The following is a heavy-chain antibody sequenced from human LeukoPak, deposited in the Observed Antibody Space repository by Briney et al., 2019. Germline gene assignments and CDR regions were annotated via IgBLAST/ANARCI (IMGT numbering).Heavy chain of an antibody. D-gene: IGHD2-2*01. CDR3: ARRSGSSMIEY. V-gene: IGHV5-51*01. J-gene: IGHJ4*02. Sequence: GESLKISCKGSGYSFTDYWIGWVRQRPGKGLEWMGMIYPGDSVTRYSPSFQGQVTISADKSISTAHLQWSSLKASDTAMYFCARRSGSSMIEYWGQGTLVTVSS. CDR2: IYPGDSVT. CDR1: GYSFTDYW.